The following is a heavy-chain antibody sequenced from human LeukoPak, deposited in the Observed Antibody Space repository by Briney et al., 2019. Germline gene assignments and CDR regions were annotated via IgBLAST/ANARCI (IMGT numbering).Heavy chain of an antibody. J-gene: IGHJ5*02. CDR3: ARVPLGYCSSTSCNTGNWFDP. D-gene: IGHD2-2*01. V-gene: IGHV1-3*01. CDR2: INAGNGNT. Sequence: ASVKVSCKASGYTFTGYYMHWVRQPPGQRLEWMGWINAGNGNTKYSQKFQGRVTITRDTSASTAYMELSSLRSEDTAVYYCARVPLGYCSSTSCNTGNWFDPWGQGTLVTVSS. CDR1: GYTFTGYY.